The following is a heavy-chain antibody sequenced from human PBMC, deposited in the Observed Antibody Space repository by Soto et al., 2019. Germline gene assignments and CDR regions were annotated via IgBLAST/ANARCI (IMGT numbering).Heavy chain of an antibody. CDR1: GYSVTSSDYY. Sequence: LSLTCSISGYSVTSSDYYWAWIRQPPGKGLEWIGSMFYSGLTYYNPSLKSRVTLSVDTSKNQFSVRLNSVTAADTAVYYCAPLSVSLSGPYGIHVWGQGTTVTVSS. V-gene: IGHV4-39*01. CDR2: MFYSGLT. J-gene: IGHJ6*02. CDR3: APLSVSLSGPYGIHV. D-gene: IGHD2-15*01.